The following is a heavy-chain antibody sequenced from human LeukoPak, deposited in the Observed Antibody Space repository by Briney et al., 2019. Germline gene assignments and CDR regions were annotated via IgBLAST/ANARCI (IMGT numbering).Heavy chain of an antibody. D-gene: IGHD6-6*01. CDR1: GYPFNSYW. CDR3: ATGRSSRYFDY. V-gene: IGHV5-51*01. CDR2: IYPDGSDT. J-gene: IGHJ4*02. Sequence: GESLKISCKGSGYPFNSYWIGWVRQMPGKGLECMVIIYPDGSDTKYSPSLQGQATSSADKSISLAYLQWSSLKAPDTAVYYCATGRSSRYFDYWGQGTLVTVSS.